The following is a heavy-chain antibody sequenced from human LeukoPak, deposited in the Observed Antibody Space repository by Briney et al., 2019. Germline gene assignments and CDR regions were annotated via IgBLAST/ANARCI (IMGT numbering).Heavy chain of an antibody. Sequence: GGSLRLSCAASGFTFSSYAMSWVRQAPGKGLEWVSAISGSGGSTYYADSVKGRFTISRDNSKNTLYLQMNSLRAEDTAVYYCWFMTTVVTPERSDAFDIWGQGTMVTVSS. V-gene: IGHV3-23*01. CDR3: WFMTTVVTPERSDAFDI. J-gene: IGHJ3*02. CDR2: ISGSGGST. CDR1: GFTFSSYA. D-gene: IGHD4-23*01.